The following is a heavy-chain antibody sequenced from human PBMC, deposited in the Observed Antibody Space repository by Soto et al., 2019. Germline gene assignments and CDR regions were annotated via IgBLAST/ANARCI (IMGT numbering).Heavy chain of an antibody. CDR3: AKDYEGLGSYFPAGAFDI. CDR2: ISWNSGSI. J-gene: IGHJ3*02. Sequence: PGGSLRLSCAASGFTFDDYAMHWVRQAPGKGLEWVSGISWNSGSIGYADSVKGRFTISRDNAKNSLYLQMNSLRAEDTALYYFAKDYEGLGSYFPAGAFDIWGQGTMVTVSS. V-gene: IGHV3-9*01. CDR1: GFTFDDYA. D-gene: IGHD3-10*01.